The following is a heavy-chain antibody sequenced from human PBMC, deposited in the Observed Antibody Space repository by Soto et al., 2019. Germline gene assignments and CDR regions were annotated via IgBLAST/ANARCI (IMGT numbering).Heavy chain of an antibody. CDR2: VSNNGGIT. CDR1: GFTLSSHG. J-gene: IGHJ4*02. CDR3: ARDPPPSIYDSSGYYTDY. Sequence: PGGSLRLSCAASGFTLSSHGMQWVRQAPGKGLGWVAVVSNNGGITYYADSVKGRFTISRDNDKNSLYLQMNSLRAEDTAVYYCARDPPPSIYDSSGYYTDYWGQGTLVTVSS. D-gene: IGHD3-22*01. V-gene: IGHV3-30*03.